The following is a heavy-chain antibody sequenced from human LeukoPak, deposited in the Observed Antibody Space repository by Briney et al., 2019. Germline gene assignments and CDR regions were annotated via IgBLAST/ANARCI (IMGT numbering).Heavy chain of an antibody. CDR1: GFTFSNYW. CDR3: IRDFRSADL. V-gene: IGHV3-74*01. CDR2: IYVDGRTT. J-gene: IGHJ5*02. Sequence: GGSLRLSCVASGFTFSNYWMHWVRQPPGKGLVWVSRIYVDGRTTNYADSVKGRFTISRGNAKNTVYLEMNSLSVEDTATYYCIRDFRSADLWGQGTLVTVTS.